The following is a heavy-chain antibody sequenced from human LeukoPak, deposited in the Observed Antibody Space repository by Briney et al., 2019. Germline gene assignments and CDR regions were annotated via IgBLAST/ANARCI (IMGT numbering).Heavy chain of an antibody. CDR1: GYTFTDSY. CDR3: ARDKQFVHFDS. CDR2: IHPNSGGT. J-gene: IGHJ4*02. V-gene: IGHV1-2*02. D-gene: IGHD6-6*01. Sequence: GASVTVSCKPSGYTFTDSYIHWLRRAPGQGLEWMGWIHPNSGGTNYAQKFQGRVTMTRDTPSSTAFLEVSRLRADDTAVYYCARDKQFVHFDSWGQGTLVTVSS.